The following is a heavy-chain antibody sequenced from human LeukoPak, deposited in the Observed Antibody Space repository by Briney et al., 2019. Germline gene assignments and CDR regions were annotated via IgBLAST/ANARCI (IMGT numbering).Heavy chain of an antibody. V-gene: IGHV5-51*01. J-gene: IGHJ4*02. D-gene: IGHD5-24*01. CDR3: ASAKVATIGPFDY. Sequence: GESLQISCQSSGYSFTTYWIGWVRQMPGKGLEWMGIIYPGDSDTRYSPSFQGQVTISADKSISTAYLQWSSLKASDTAMYYCASAKVATIGPFDYWGQGTLVTVSP. CDR1: GYSFTTYW. CDR2: IYPGDSDT.